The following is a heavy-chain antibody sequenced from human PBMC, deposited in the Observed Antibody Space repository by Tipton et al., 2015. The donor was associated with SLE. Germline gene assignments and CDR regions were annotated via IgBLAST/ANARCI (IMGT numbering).Heavy chain of an antibody. CDR3: ARGWGWQLYNTFDM. CDR2: IYTSGST. CDR1: GGSISSGTYY. V-gene: IGHV4-61*02. J-gene: IGHJ3*02. Sequence: TLSLTCTVSGGSISSGTYYWTWIRPPAGKGLEWIGRIYTSGSTNYNPSLKSRITISADTSKNQFSLKLSSVTAADTALYYCARGWGWQLYNTFDMWGQGTMVTVSS. D-gene: IGHD6-13*01.